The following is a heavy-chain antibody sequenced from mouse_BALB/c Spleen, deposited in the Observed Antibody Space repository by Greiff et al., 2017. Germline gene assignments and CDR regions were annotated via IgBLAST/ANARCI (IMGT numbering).Heavy chain of an antibody. CDR1: GFTFSSYT. V-gene: IGHV5-6-4*01. Sequence: EVKLMESGGGLVKPGGSLKLSCAASGFTFSSYTMSWVRQTPEKRLEWVATISSGGSYTYYPDSVKGRFTISRDNAKNTLYLQMSSLKSEDTAMYYCTRWDGPMDYWGQGTSVTVSS. D-gene: IGHD2-3*01. CDR2: ISSGGSYT. J-gene: IGHJ4*01. CDR3: TRWDGPMDY.